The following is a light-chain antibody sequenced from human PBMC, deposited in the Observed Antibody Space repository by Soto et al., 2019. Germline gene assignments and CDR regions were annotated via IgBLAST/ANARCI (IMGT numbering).Light chain of an antibody. CDR1: QSVSSY. Sequence: EIMLTQSPGTLSFSPGERATLSCRASQSVSSYLAWYQQKPGQAPRLLIFDASNRATGIPARFSGSGSGTDFTLTISSLQPEDFAVYHCQQRINWPLTFGGGTKVDIK. CDR2: DAS. V-gene: IGKV3-11*01. J-gene: IGKJ4*01. CDR3: QQRINWPLT.